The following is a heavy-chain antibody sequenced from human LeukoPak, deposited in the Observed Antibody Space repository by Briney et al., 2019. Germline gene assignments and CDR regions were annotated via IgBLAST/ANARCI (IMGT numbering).Heavy chain of an antibody. CDR2: ISYSGST. CDR1: GGSISSYY. D-gene: IGHD1-26*01. V-gene: IGHV4-59*01. CDR3: AGVRGIYYAYFDY. Sequence: SETLSLTCTVSGGSISSYYWNWIRQPPGKGLEWIGYISYSGSTNYNPSLKSRVTISEDTSKNQFSLKVSSVIAADTAVYYCAGVRGIYYAYFDYWGQGTLVTVSS. J-gene: IGHJ4*02.